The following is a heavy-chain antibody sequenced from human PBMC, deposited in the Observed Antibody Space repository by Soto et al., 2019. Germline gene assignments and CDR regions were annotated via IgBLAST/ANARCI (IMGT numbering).Heavy chain of an antibody. Sequence: EVQLVESGGGLVQPGRSLRLSCAASGFTFDDYAMHWVRQAQGKRLEWVSGISWNSGSIGYADSVKGRFTISRDNAKNSLYLQMHSLRAEDTALYYCAKAVGSYGNFDYWGQGTLVTVSS. V-gene: IGHV3-9*01. D-gene: IGHD5-18*01. J-gene: IGHJ4*02. CDR3: AKAVGSYGNFDY. CDR2: ISWNSGSI. CDR1: GFTFDDYA.